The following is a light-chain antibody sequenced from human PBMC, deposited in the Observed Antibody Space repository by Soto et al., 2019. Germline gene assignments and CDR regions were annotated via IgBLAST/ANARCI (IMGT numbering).Light chain of an antibody. J-gene: IGKJ1*01. Sequence: ETVLTQSPGTLSLSPGERATLSCRAIPSVGGSFLACYQQRPGHAPRLLISHAFYRATGIPDMFSGSGSVTDFTLTISRLEPDVFAVYYCQHYHSSPRTFGQGTKVEI. V-gene: IGKV3-20*01. CDR2: HAF. CDR3: QHYHSSPRT. CDR1: PSVGGSF.